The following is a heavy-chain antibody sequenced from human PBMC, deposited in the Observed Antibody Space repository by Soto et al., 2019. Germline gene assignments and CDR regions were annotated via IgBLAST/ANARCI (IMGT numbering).Heavy chain of an antibody. V-gene: IGHV3-23*01. J-gene: IGHJ6*02. D-gene: IGHD1-26*01. Sequence: EVRLLESGGGLVPPGGSLRLSCVASGFPFSSSAMNWVRQAPGKGLEWVSIIAATSDAEYYAESVKGRFTSSRDNSKNTLYLQMNRLRAEDTAIYCCAKYSEAYPVYNGLQLWGQGTTVIVSS. CDR2: IAATSDAE. CDR3: AKYSEAYPVYNGLQL. CDR1: GFPFSSSA.